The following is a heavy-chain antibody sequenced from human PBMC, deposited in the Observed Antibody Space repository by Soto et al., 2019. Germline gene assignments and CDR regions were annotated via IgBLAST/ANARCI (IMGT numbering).Heavy chain of an antibody. CDR3: AGFWSGYVY. V-gene: IGHV4-59*08. D-gene: IGHD3-3*01. Sequence: PSETLSLTCTVSVGSISSYYWSWIRQPPGKGLEWIGYIYYSGSTNYNPSLKSRVTISVDTSKNQFSLKLSSVTAADTAVYYCAGFWSGYVYWGQGTLVTVSS. J-gene: IGHJ4*02. CDR1: VGSISSYY. CDR2: IYYSGST.